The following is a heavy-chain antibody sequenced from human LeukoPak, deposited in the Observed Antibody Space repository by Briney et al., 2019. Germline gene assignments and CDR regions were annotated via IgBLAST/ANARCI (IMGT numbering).Heavy chain of an antibody. D-gene: IGHD3-10*01. V-gene: IGHV3-72*01. CDR1: GFAFSDHY. Sequence: GGSLRLSCAASGFAFSDHYMDWVRQAPGKGLEWVGRTRNKANSYTTEYAASVKGRFTNSRDDSKNSLYLQMNSLKTEDTAVYYCARDYYGSGRFDYWGQGTLVTVSS. CDR2: TRNKANSYTT. J-gene: IGHJ4*02. CDR3: ARDYYGSGRFDY.